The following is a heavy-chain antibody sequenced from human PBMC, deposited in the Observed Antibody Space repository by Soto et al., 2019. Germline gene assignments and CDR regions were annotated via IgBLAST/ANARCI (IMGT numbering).Heavy chain of an antibody. J-gene: IGHJ4*02. V-gene: IGHV3-21*01. D-gene: IGHD3-3*01. CDR2: ISSSSSYI. CDR1: GFTFSSYS. Sequence: GGSLRLSCAASGFTFSSYSMNWVRQAPGKGLEWVSSISSSSSYIYYADSVKGRFTISRDNAKNSLYLQMNSLRAEDTAVYYCARDRRSFDFWSGYLYDTFAYWGQGTLVTVSS. CDR3: ARDRRSFDFWSGYLYDTFAY.